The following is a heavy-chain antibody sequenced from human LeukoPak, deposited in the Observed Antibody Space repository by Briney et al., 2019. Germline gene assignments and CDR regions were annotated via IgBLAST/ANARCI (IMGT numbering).Heavy chain of an antibody. CDR1: GGTFSSYA. V-gene: IGHV1-69*05. Sequence: SVKASCKASGGTFSSYAISWVRQAPGQGLEWMGGIIPILGTANYAQKFQGRVTITTDESTSTAYMELSSLRSEDTAVYYCATAYYDFWSGYPPLFDYWGQGTLVTVSS. CDR2: IIPILGTA. D-gene: IGHD3-3*01. J-gene: IGHJ4*02. CDR3: ATAYYDFWSGYPPLFDY.